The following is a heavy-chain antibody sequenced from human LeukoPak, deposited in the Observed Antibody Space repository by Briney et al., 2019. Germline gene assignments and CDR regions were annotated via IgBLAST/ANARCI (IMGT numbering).Heavy chain of an antibody. CDR1: GGTFSSYA. CDR2: IIPIFGTA. CDR3: ARGALGTVGTIGLYYYYMDV. Sequence: SVKVSCKASGGTFSSYAISWVRQAPGQGLEWMGGIIPIFGTANYAQKFQGRVTITTDESTSTAYMELSSLRSEDTAVYYCARGALGTVGTIGLYYYYMDVWGKGTTVTVSS. D-gene: IGHD5-12*01. V-gene: IGHV1-69*05. J-gene: IGHJ6*03.